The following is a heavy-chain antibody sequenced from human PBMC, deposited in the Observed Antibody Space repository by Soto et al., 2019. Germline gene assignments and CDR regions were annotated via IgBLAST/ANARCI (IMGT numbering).Heavy chain of an antibody. D-gene: IGHD2-15*01. V-gene: IGHV3-30-3*01. Sequence: QVQLVESGGGEVQPGNSRRLSCVGSGFTFSTYGIHWIRQAPGKGLEWVALITDDGGNTYYADSVRGRFTVSRDNSKNTLYLQVHSLRYEDTAVYYCARAIFGNAVDVWGPGATVIVSS. CDR2: ITDDGGNT. CDR1: GFTFSTYG. CDR3: ARAIFGNAVDV. J-gene: IGHJ6*02.